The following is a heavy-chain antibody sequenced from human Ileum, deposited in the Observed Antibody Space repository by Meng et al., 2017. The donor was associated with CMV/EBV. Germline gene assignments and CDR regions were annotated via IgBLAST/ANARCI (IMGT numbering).Heavy chain of an antibody. Sequence: GSLRLSCSVSGASIRDSGYHWGWIRQPPGKGLEWIGNIYGSGTTFYNPSLKSRLTISVDTSKNQFSLKLSSVTAADTAVYYCARDASGYNWFDPWGQGTLVTVSS. D-gene: IGHD3-22*01. CDR3: ARDASGYNWFDP. CDR2: IYGSGTT. J-gene: IGHJ5*02. CDR1: GASIRDSGYH. V-gene: IGHV4-39*07.